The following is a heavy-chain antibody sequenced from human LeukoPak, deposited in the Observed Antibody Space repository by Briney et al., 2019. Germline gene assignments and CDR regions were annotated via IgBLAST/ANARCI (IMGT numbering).Heavy chain of an antibody. CDR2: IYPDDSDT. D-gene: IGHD4-11*01. CDR3: ARPLTTYDYEAFDI. Sequence: GESLKISCKSSGYGFTDYWIGWVRQMPGRGLEWMGIIYPDDSDTRYSPSFQGQVTIPADKSSSTAYLQWSSLKASDTAMYYCARPLTTYDYEAFDIWGQGTMVTVSS. CDR1: GYGFTDYW. J-gene: IGHJ3*02. V-gene: IGHV5-51*01.